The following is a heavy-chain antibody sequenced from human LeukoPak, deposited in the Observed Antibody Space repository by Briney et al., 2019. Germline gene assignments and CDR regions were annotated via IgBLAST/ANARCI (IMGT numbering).Heavy chain of an antibody. CDR2: INWNGGST. J-gene: IGHJ6*03. CDR1: GFTFDDYG. CDR3: ARVFVYYYYYYMDV. Sequence: GGSLRLSCAASGFTFDDYGMSWVRQAPGKGLEWVSGINWNGGSTGYADSVKGRFTISRDNARNSLYLQMNSLRAEDTALYYCARVFVYYYYYYMDVWGKGTTVTVSS. V-gene: IGHV3-20*04.